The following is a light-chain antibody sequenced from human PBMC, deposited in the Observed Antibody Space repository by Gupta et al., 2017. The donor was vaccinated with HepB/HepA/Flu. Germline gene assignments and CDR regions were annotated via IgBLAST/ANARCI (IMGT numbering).Light chain of an antibody. CDR1: QSVSSSY. J-gene: IGKJ2*01. CDR2: GAS. Sequence: EIVLTQSPGAVSLSPGERATFSCRASQSVSSSYLAWYQQKPGQAPRLLIYGASSRATGISDRFSGSGSGTDFTLTISRLEPEDFAVYYCQQYGSSPMYTFGQGTKLEIK. V-gene: IGKV3-20*01. CDR3: QQYGSSPMYT.